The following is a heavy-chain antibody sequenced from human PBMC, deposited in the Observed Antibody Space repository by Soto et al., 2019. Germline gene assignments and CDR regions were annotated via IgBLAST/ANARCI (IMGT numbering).Heavy chain of an antibody. Sequence: EVQLLESGGGLVQPGRSLRLSCAASGFIFNAYAMTWVRQAPGKGLEWVSAIGGSGGNTYYEASVKGRFTISRDNSKDTVDLEMNRLRVDDTAVYFCARVASDYINSADHWGQGILVTVSS. CDR3: ARVASDYINSADH. D-gene: IGHD4-4*01. CDR1: GFIFNAYA. CDR2: IGGSGGNT. V-gene: IGHV3-23*01. J-gene: IGHJ4*02.